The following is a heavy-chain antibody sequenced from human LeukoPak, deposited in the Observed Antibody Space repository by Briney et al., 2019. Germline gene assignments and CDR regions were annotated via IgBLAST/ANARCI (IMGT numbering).Heavy chain of an antibody. CDR1: GDSLNDHY. CDR2: IYSSVST. D-gene: IGHD2-15*01. CDR3: ARQKCSSGSCYRLDYYYYMAV. J-gene: IGHJ6*03. Sequence: SETLSLTCTVSGDSLNDHYWSWIRQPPGEGLEWIGYIYSSVSTNYNPSLKSRVTISIDTSKSQLSLKLSSVTAADTAVYYCARQKCSSGSCYRLDYYYYMAVWGKGSTVSVSS. V-gene: IGHV4-4*09.